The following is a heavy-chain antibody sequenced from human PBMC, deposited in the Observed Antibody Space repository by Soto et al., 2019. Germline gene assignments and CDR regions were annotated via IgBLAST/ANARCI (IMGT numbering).Heavy chain of an antibody. Sequence: SLRLSCAASGFTFNNYWMHWVRQAPGKGLVWVSRINTDGSRTNYADSVKGRFTISRDNAKNTLYLQMDSLRAEDTAVYYCAKVATGSYNWFDPWGQGTLVTVSS. CDR2: INTDGSRT. V-gene: IGHV3-74*01. J-gene: IGHJ5*02. D-gene: IGHD1-1*01. CDR1: GFTFNNYW. CDR3: AKVATGSYNWFDP.